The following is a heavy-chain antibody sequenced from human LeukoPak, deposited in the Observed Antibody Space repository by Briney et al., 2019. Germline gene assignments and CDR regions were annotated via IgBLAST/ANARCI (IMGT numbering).Heavy chain of an antibody. J-gene: IGHJ4*02. CDR2: IIPIFGTI. CDR1: GGTFSSYA. D-gene: IGHD6-19*01. Sequence: ASVKVSCKASGGTFSSYAISWVRQAPGQGLEWMGGIIPIFGTIKYAQKFQGRVTITADETTSTAYMELSSLKSEDTAVYFCASDSSGWYYFDYWGQGTLVTVSS. V-gene: IGHV1-69*13. CDR3: ASDSSGWYYFDY.